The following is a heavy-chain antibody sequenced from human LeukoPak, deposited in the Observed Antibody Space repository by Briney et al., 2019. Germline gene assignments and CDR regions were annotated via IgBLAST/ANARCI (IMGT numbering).Heavy chain of an antibody. CDR1: GFTFSSYG. J-gene: IGHJ5*02. Sequence: QPGGSLRLSCAASGFTFSSYGMHWVRRAPGKGLEWVAVIWYDGSNKYYADSVKGRFTISRDNSKNTLYLQMNSLRAEDTAVYYCAKDSDLSSSTWFDPWGQGTLVTVSS. CDR2: IWYDGSNK. V-gene: IGHV3-33*06. D-gene: IGHD6-6*01. CDR3: AKDSDLSSSTWFDP.